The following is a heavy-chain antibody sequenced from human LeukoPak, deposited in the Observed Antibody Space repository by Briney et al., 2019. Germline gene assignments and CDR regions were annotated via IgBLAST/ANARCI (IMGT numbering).Heavy chain of an antibody. Sequence: TLSLTCTVSGGSISSGGYYWSWIRQHPGKGLEWIGYIYYSGSTYYNPSLKSRVTISVDTSKNQFSLKLSSVTAADTAVYYCARGGSDFWSGYYIYWGQGTLVTVSS. CDR1: GGSISSGGYY. D-gene: IGHD3-3*01. J-gene: IGHJ4*02. CDR2: IYYSGST. V-gene: IGHV4-31*03. CDR3: ARGGSDFWSGYYIY.